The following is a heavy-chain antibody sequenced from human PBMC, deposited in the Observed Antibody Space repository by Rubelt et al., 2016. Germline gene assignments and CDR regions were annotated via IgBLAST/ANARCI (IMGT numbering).Heavy chain of an antibody. CDR1: GYTFTSYG. J-gene: IGHJ2*01. CDR2: ISAYNGNP. V-gene: IGHV1-18*01. Sequence: QVQLVQSGAEVKKPGASVKVSCKASGYTFTSYGISWVRQAPGQGLEWMGWISAYNGNPNYAQKCQGRGTMTTDTSTSTAYMELRSLRSDDTAVYYCARDRIRIAARQGWYFDLWGRGTLVTVSS. CDR3: ARDRIRIAARQGWYFDL. D-gene: IGHD6-6*01.